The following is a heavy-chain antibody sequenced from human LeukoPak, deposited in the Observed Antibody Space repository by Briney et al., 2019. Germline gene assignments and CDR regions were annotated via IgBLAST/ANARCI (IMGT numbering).Heavy chain of an antibody. Sequence: SVKVSCKASGGTFSSYAISWVRQAPGQGLEWMGRIIPILGIANYAQKSQGRVTITADKSTSTAYMELSSLRSEDTAVYYCAIDAPDYDILTGYYNYYYYGMDVWGQGTTVTVSS. CDR2: IIPILGIA. J-gene: IGHJ6*02. D-gene: IGHD3-9*01. CDR3: AIDAPDYDILTGYYNYYYYGMDV. V-gene: IGHV1-69*04. CDR1: GGTFSSYA.